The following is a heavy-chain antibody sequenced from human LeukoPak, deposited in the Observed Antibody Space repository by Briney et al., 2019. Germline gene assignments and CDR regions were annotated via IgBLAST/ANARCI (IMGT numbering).Heavy chain of an antibody. D-gene: IGHD6-13*01. J-gene: IGHJ5*02. CDR3: ARAIIAAADSNWFDP. V-gene: IGHV1-3*01. CDR1: GYTFTSYA. Sequence: GASVKVSCKASGYTFTSYAMHWVRQAPGLRLEWMGWINAGNGNTKYSQKFQGRVTITRDTSASTAYMELSSLRSEDTAVYYCARAIIAAADSNWFDPWGQGTLVTVSS. CDR2: INAGNGNT.